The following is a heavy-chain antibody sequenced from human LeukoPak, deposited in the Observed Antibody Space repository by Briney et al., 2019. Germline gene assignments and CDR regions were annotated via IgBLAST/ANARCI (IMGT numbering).Heavy chain of an antibody. CDR1: GFTFSSYG. CDR3: AKDIVLMVYAVFYYYYMDV. J-gene: IGHJ6*03. CDR2: IWYDGSNK. Sequence: GGSLRLSGAASGFTFSSYGMHWVRQAPGKGLEWVAVIWYDGSNKYYADSVKGRFTISRDNSKNTLYLQMNSLRAEDTAVYYCAKDIVLMVYAVFYYYYMDVWGKGTTVTVSS. V-gene: IGHV3-33*06. D-gene: IGHD2-8*01.